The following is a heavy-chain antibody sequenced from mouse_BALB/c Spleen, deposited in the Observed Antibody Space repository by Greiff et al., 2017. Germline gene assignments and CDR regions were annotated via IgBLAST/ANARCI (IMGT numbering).Heavy chain of an antibody. Sequence: VKLVESGAELARPGASVKLSCKASGYTFTSYWMQWVKQRPGQGLEWIGAIYPGDGDTRYTQKFKGKATLTADKSSSTAYMQLSSLASEDSAVYYCASSYKTGTWFAYWGQGTLVTVSA. V-gene: IGHV1-87*01. J-gene: IGHJ3*01. CDR3: ASSYKTGTWFAY. CDR2: IYPGDGDT. CDR1: GYTFTSYW. D-gene: IGHD1-1*01.